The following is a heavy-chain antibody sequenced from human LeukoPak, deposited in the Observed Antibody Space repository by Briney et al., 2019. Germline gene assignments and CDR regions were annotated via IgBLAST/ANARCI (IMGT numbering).Heavy chain of an antibody. D-gene: IGHD2-2*01. J-gene: IGHJ4*02. CDR2: IKEDGNEK. CDR3: ARDRSRFYY. CDR1: GLTFSNYW. Sequence: PGGSLRLSCAASGLTFSNYWMSWVRQAPGKGLEWVANIKEDGNEKYYVDSVKGRFTISRDNAKKLLYPQMNSLRAEDTAVYYCARDRSRFYYWGQGTLVTVSS. V-gene: IGHV3-7*01.